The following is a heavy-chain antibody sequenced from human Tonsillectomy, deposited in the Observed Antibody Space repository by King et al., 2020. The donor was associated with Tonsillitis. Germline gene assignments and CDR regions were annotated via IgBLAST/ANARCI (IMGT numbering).Heavy chain of an antibody. CDR1: GFTFSNYA. Sequence: VQLVESGGGLVQPGGALTLSFAASGFTFSNYAMNLVRQAPGKGLEWVSAICGSGGGTYYADSLKGRFTISRDNSKNTLFLQMNSLRAEDTAVYYCAKEWQEYFDPWGQGTLVTVSS. J-gene: IGHJ5*02. CDR2: ICGSGGGT. V-gene: IGHV3-23*04. CDR3: AKEWQEYFDP. D-gene: IGHD6-6*01.